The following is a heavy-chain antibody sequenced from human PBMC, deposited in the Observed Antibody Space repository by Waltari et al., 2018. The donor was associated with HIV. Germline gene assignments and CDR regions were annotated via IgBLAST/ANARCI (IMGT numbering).Heavy chain of an antibody. D-gene: IGHD2-2*01. CDR3: ARLGYCSSTSCYYYYYYGMDV. CDR1: GYTFTSYD. J-gene: IGHJ6*02. V-gene: IGHV1-8*01. Sequence: QVQLVQSGAEVKKPGASVKVSCKASGYTFTSYDINWVRKATGQGLEWIGWINPNIGNTGYAQKFQGRVTMTSNTSISTAYMELSSLRSEDTAVYYCARLGYCSSTSCYYYYYYGMDVWGQGTTVTVSS. CDR2: INPNIGNT.